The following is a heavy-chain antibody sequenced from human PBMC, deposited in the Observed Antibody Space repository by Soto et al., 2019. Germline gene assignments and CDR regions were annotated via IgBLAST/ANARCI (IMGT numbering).Heavy chain of an antibody. V-gene: IGHV3-30*18. D-gene: IGHD1-26*01. J-gene: IGHJ3*02. CDR2: ISYDGSNK. Sequence: GSLRLSCAASGFTFRSYGMHWVRQAPAKGLEWVAVISYDGSNKYYEDSVKGRFTISRDNSKNTLYLQMNSLRAEDTGVYYCAKGGVGSTSSAFDIWGQGTMVTFS. CDR1: GFTFRSYG. CDR3: AKGGVGSTSSAFDI.